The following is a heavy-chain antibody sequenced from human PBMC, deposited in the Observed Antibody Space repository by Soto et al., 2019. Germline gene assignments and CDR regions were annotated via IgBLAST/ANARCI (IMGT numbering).Heavy chain of an antibody. D-gene: IGHD5-12*01. J-gene: IGHJ4*02. V-gene: IGHV4-59*12. CDR3: ARRYSGYDFDY. CDR2: IYYSGST. Sequence: SSETLSLTCNVSGGSISSYYWSWIRQPPGKGLECIGFIYYSGSTNYNPSLKSRVTISLDTSKNQFSLRLSSVTAADTAVYYCARRYSGYDFDYWGQGTLVTVSS. CDR1: GGSISSYY.